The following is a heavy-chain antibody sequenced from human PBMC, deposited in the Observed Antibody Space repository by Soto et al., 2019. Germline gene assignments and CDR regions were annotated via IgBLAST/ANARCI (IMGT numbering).Heavy chain of an antibody. J-gene: IGHJ4*02. V-gene: IGHV4-31*03. D-gene: IGHD2-21*01. CDR1: GGSISSGGYY. Sequence: PSETLSLTCTVSGGSISSGGYYWSWIRQHPGKGLEWIGYIYYSGSTYYNPSLKSRVTISVDRSKNQFSLKLSSVTAADTAVYYCARGNVVAIDSWGQGTLVTVSS. CDR2: IYYSGST. CDR3: ARGNVVAIDS.